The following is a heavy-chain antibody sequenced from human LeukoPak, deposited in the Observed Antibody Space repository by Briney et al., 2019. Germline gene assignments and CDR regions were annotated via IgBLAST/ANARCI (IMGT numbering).Heavy chain of an antibody. J-gene: IGHJ4*02. CDR3: ARVGAGQYHFDY. Sequence: GGSLRLSCAASGFTFSSYSMNWVRQAPGKGLEWVSSISSSSSYIYYADSVKGRFIVSRDNAKNTLYLQMNSLRAEDTAVYYCARVGAGQYHFDYWGQGNLVTVSS. CDR2: ISSSSSYI. D-gene: IGHD2-2*01. V-gene: IGHV3-21*01. CDR1: GFTFSSYS.